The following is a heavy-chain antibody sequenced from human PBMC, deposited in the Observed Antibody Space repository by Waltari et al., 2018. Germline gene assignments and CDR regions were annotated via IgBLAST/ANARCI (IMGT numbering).Heavy chain of an antibody. D-gene: IGHD3-22*01. CDR3: ASVDSSAFSRSFDY. V-gene: IGHV3-21*02. CDR2: ISSSSTYI. CDR1: GFAFRSYH. J-gene: IGHJ4*02. Sequence: QLVESGGGLVKPGGSLGRACAASGFAFRSYHMNWVRQAPGKGLEWVSSISSSSTYIYYADSVKGRFTVSRDNAKNALFLQMSSLRVEDTAVYYCASVDSSAFSRSFDYWGLGTLVTVSS.